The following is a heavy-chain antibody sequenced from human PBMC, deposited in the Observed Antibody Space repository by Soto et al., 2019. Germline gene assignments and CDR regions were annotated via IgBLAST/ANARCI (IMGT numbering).Heavy chain of an antibody. Sequence: SETLSLTCTVSGGSISSSSYYWGWIRQPPGKGLDWIGSIYYSGSTYYNPSLKSRVTISVDTSKNQFSLKLSSVTAADTAVYYCASSYCSSTSCYDVLPYYFDYWGQGTLVTVSS. CDR2: IYYSGST. D-gene: IGHD2-2*01. J-gene: IGHJ4*02. V-gene: IGHV4-39*01. CDR3: ASSYCSSTSCYDVLPYYFDY. CDR1: GGSISSSSYY.